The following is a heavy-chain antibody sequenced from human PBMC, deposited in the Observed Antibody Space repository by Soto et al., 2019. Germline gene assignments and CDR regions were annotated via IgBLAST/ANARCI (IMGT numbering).Heavy chain of an antibody. D-gene: IGHD3-9*01. CDR3: ARDGLQYFDWSRRYFYHCYVMSV. Sequence: PSQTLSLTCTVSAGSTSSDYWSWIRQPAGKGLEWIGRIYTSGSTNYNPSLKSRVTMSVDTSKNQFSLKLSSVTAADTAVYYCARDGLQYFDWSRRYFYHCYVMSVRGQGSTVT. CDR2: IYTSGST. V-gene: IGHV4-4*07. CDR1: AGSTSSDY. J-gene: IGHJ6*02.